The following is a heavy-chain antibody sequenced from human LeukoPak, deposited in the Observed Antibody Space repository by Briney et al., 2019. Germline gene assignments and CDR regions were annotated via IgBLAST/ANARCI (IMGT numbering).Heavy chain of an antibody. J-gene: IGHJ5*02. CDR1: GGSISSGGYY. CDR3: ARDPYGDYELGP. Sequence: SETLSLTCTVSGGSISSGGYYWSWIRQHPGKGLEWIGYIYYSGSTYYNPSLKSRVTISVDTPKNQFSLKLSSVTAADTAVYYCARDPYGDYELGPWGQGTLVTVSS. D-gene: IGHD4-17*01. CDR2: IYYSGST. V-gene: IGHV4-31*03.